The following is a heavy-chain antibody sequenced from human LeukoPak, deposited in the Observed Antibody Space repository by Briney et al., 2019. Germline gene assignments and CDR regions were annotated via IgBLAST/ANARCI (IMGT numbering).Heavy chain of an antibody. CDR3: VREGFYESGSLPTFYFDY. CDR1: GFTFSSYA. CDR2: ISPDVNIK. J-gene: IGHJ4*02. D-gene: IGHD3-10*01. V-gene: IGHV3-30-3*01. Sequence: GGSLRLSCAASGFTFSSYAMHWVRQAPGKGLEWVAVISPDVNIKYYADSVKGRFTISRDSSSKMVSLQMNSLGTEDTAVYYCVREGFYESGSLPTFYFDYWGQGTLVTVSS.